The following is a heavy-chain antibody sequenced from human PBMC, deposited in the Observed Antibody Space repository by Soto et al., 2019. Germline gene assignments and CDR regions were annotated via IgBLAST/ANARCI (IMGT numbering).Heavy chain of an antibody. V-gene: IGHV3-33*01. CDR1: GFTFSSYG. CDR3: ARDHNPYCSSTSCYDLDY. J-gene: IGHJ4*02. CDR2: IWYDGSNK. D-gene: IGHD2-2*01. Sequence: ESGGGVVQPGRSLRLSCAASGFTFSSYGMHWVRQAPGKGLEWVAVIWYDGSNKYYADSVKGRFTISRDNSKNTLYLQMNSLRAEDTAVYYCARDHNPYCSSTSCYDLDYWGQGTLVTVSS.